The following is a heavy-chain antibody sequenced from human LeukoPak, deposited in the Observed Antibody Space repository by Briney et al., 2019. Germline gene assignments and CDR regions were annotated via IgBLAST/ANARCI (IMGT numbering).Heavy chain of an antibody. Sequence: ASVKVSCKASGYTFTSYNINWVRQAPGQGLEWMGWISAYNGNTNYAQRLQGRVTMTTDTSTSTAYMELRSLRSDDTAVYYCAREMYSSGWYGEDWGQGTLVTVSS. CDR2: ISAYNGNT. CDR1: GYTFTSYN. J-gene: IGHJ4*02. V-gene: IGHV1-18*01. D-gene: IGHD6-19*01. CDR3: AREMYSSGWYGED.